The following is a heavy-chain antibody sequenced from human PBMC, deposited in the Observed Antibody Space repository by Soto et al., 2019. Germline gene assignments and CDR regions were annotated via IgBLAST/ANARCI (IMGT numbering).Heavy chain of an antibody. CDR3: ARGIPIVVVPAAMSEILDY. J-gene: IGHJ4*02. D-gene: IGHD2-2*01. CDR2: INWNGGST. Sequence: PGGSLRLSCAASGFTFDDYGMSWVRQAPGKGLEWVSGINWNGGSTGYADSVKGRFTISRDNAKHSLYLQMNSLRAEDTALYYCARGIPIVVVPAAMSEILDYWGQGTLVTVSS. CDR1: GFTFDDYG. V-gene: IGHV3-20*04.